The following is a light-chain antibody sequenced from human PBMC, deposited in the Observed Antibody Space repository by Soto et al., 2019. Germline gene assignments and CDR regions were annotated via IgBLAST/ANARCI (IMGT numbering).Light chain of an antibody. CDR3: AAWDDSLNGEV. Sequence: QSVLTQPPSASGTPGQKVTISCSGSGSNIGSNTVNWYQQLPGTAPQLLIYSDNQRPSGVTDRFSGSKSGPSASLASSGLQSEDEADYYCAAWDDSLNGEVFGGGTQLTVL. CDR1: GSNIGSNT. CDR2: SDN. J-gene: IGLJ2*01. V-gene: IGLV1-44*01.